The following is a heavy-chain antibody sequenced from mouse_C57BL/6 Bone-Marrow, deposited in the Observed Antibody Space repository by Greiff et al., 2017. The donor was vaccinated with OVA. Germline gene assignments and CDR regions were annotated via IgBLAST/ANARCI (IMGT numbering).Heavy chain of an antibody. Sequence: EVMLVESGGGLVQPGGSLSLSCAASGFNFTDYYMSWVRQPPGKALEWLGFIRNKDNGYTTEYSASVKGRFTISRDNSQSILYLQMNALRAEDSATYYCARSYYYGSLFDYWGQGTTLTVSS. CDR3: ARSYYYGSLFDY. CDR2: IRNKDNGYTT. V-gene: IGHV7-3*01. D-gene: IGHD1-1*01. J-gene: IGHJ2*01. CDR1: GFNFTDYY.